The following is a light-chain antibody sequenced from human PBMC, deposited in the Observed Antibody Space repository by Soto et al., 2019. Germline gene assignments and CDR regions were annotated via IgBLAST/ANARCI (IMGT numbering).Light chain of an antibody. Sequence: DIVMTQSPDSLAVSLGERATIDCKSSQTLLSSADNKNYLSWYQQRPGQPPKLLIYWASTRGSGVPDRFSGSGSGTDFTIAVSSLQAEDVAVYYCLQYSSEPLSFGGGTKVEIK. CDR2: WAS. V-gene: IGKV4-1*01. J-gene: IGKJ4*01. CDR3: LQYSSEPLS. CDR1: QTLLSSADNKNY.